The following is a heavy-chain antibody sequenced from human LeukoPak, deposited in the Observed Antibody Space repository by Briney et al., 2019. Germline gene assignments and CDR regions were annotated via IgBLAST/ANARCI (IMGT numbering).Heavy chain of an antibody. CDR2: ISSGGGYI. D-gene: IGHD2-15*01. CDR1: GFTFSTYS. Sequence: GGSLRLSCAVSGFTFSTYSINWVRQAPGKGLEWVSCISSGGGYIYYADSVEGRFTISRDNAKHSLCLQMNSLRADDTAVYYCARGSGGSCYQSADYWGQGTLVTVSS. CDR3: ARGSGGSCYQSADY. V-gene: IGHV3-21*01. J-gene: IGHJ4*02.